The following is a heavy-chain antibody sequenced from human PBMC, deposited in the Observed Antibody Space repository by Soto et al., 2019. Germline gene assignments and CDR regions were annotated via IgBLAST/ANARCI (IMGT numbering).Heavy chain of an antibody. Sequence: GGSLRLSCAASGFTFSSYEMNWVRQAPGKGLEWVSYISSSGSTIYYADSVKGRFTISRDNAKNSLYLQMNSLRAEDTAVYYCARALYSSSWYRGNYSYYYGMDVWGQGTTVTVSS. D-gene: IGHD6-13*01. CDR1: GFTFSSYE. CDR3: ARALYSSSWYRGNYSYYYGMDV. V-gene: IGHV3-48*03. J-gene: IGHJ6*02. CDR2: ISSSGSTI.